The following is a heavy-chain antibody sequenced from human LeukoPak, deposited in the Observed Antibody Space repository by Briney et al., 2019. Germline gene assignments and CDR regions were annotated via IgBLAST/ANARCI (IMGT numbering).Heavy chain of an antibody. CDR1: GVSISSSNSY. J-gene: IGHJ5*02. V-gene: IGHV4-39*01. CDR2: IYYSGNT. Sequence: PSETLSLTCTVSGVSISSSNSYWGWIRQPPGKGLEWIGSIYYSGNTYYNASLKSRVTISIDTSKNQFSLKLTSVTAADTAVYYCARGGTRTYCSSTSCPNNFDPWGQGTLVTVSS. CDR3: ARGGTRTYCSSTSCPNNFDP. D-gene: IGHD2-2*01.